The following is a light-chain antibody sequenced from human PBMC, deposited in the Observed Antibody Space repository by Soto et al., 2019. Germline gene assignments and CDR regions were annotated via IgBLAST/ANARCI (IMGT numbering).Light chain of an antibody. CDR2: GAS. Sequence: EIVMTQSPATLSLSPGGRSTLCFMSSQSISGTLAWYQQKPGQAPRLLIYGASRRATGFPARFSGSGSGTDFTLTISSLQSEDFAVYYCQQFDNWPWTFGQGTKVDIK. J-gene: IGKJ1*01. CDR3: QQFDNWPWT. CDR1: QSISGT. V-gene: IGKV3-15*01.